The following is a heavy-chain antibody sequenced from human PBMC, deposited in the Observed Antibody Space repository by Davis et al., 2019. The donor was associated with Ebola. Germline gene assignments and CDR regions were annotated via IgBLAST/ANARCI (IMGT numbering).Heavy chain of an antibody. V-gene: IGHV3-73*01. CDR2: IRSKANSYAT. Sequence: GESLKISCAASGFTFSGSAMHWVRQASGKGLEWVGRIRSKANSYATAYAASVKGRFTISRDDSKNTAYLQMNSLKTEDTAVYYCARDPDTAMVIGFGDYWGQGTLVTVSS. CDR3: ARDPDTAMVIGFGDY. D-gene: IGHD5-18*01. CDR1: GFTFSGSA. J-gene: IGHJ4*02.